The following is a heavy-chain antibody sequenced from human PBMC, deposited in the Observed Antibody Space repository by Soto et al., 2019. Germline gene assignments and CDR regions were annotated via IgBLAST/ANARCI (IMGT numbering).Heavy chain of an antibody. V-gene: IGHV3-21*01. J-gene: IGHJ3*01. CDR2: ISSSSSYI. CDR3: ARASPGLGAFDL. Sequence: EVQLVESGGGLVKPGGSLRLSCAASGFTFSSYSMNWVRQAPGKGLEWVSSISSSSSYIYYADSVKGRFTISRDKAKNSLYMQMNSLRAEDAAVYYCARASPGLGAFDLWGQGTMVTVSS. D-gene: IGHD3-16*01. CDR1: GFTFSSYS.